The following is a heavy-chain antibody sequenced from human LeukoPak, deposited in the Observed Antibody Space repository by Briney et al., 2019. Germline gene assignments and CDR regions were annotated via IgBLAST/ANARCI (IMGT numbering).Heavy chain of an antibody. D-gene: IGHD5-12*01. J-gene: IGHJ4*02. CDR2: ISGSGGST. V-gene: IGHV3-23*01. CDR1: GFTFDDYA. CDR3: AKDSSGYASDYFDY. Sequence: SGGSLRLSCAASGFTFDDYAMNWVRQAPGKGLEWVSAISGSGGSTYYADSVKGRFTISRDNSKNTLYLQMNSLRAEDTAVYYCAKDSSGYASDYFDYWGQGTLVTVSS.